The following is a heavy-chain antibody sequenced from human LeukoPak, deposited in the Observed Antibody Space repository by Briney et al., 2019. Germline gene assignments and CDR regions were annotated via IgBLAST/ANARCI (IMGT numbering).Heavy chain of an antibody. CDR3: ARATIVAVVAATQAAFDI. V-gene: IGHV4-34*01. CDR2: INHSGST. Sequence: SETLSLACAVYGGSFSGYYWSWIRQPPGKGLEWIGEINHSGSTNYNPSLKSRVTISVDTSKNQFSLKLTSVTAADTAIYYCARATIVAVVAATQAAFDIWGQGTMVTVSS. CDR1: GGSFSGYY. D-gene: IGHD2-15*01. J-gene: IGHJ3*02.